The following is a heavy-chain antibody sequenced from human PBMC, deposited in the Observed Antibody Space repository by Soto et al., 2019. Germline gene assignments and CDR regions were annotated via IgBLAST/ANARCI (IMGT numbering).Heavy chain of an antibody. J-gene: IGHJ4*02. CDR1: GFSLTTSGVG. Sequence: QITLKESGPTVVKATETLTRTCTFSGFSLTTSGVGVGWVRQSPGKAPEWLALIYWDDDKRYSTSLNSRLIITKDTSKNQLVLTMANVDPADTATYYCAHRVLRTVFGLVTTTAIYCDFWGPGTPVVVSS. CDR2: IYWDDDK. D-gene: IGHD3-3*01. V-gene: IGHV2-5*02. CDR3: AHRVLRTVFGLVTTTAIYCDF.